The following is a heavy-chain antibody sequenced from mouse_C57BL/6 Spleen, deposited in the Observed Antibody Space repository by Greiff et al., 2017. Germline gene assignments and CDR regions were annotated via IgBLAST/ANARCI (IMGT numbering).Heavy chain of an antibody. V-gene: IGHV1-15*01. D-gene: IGHD2-1*01. Sequence: VQLQQSGAELVRPGASVTLSCKASGYTFTDYEMHWVKQTPVHGLEWIGAIDPETGGTAYNQKFKGKAILTADKSSSTAYMELRSLTSEDSAVYYCTRWGNYGEGLYYFDYWGQGTTLTVSS. CDR3: TRWGNYGEGLYYFDY. CDR1: GYTFTDYE. CDR2: IDPETGGT. J-gene: IGHJ2*01.